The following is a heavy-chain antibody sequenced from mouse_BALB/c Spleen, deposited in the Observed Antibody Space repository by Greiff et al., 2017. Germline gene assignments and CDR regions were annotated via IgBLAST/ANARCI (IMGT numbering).Heavy chain of an antibody. Sequence: QVQLKESGPSLVQPSQSLSITCTVSGFSLTSYGVHWVRQSPGKGLEWLGVIWRGGSTDYNAAFMSRLSITKDNSKSQVFFKMNSLQADDTAIYYCAKNFKRDGYDVGFAYWGQGTLVTVSA. J-gene: IGHJ3*01. V-gene: IGHV2-5-1*01. CDR1: GFSLTSYG. CDR2: IWRGGST. D-gene: IGHD2-2*01. CDR3: AKNFKRDGYDVGFAY.